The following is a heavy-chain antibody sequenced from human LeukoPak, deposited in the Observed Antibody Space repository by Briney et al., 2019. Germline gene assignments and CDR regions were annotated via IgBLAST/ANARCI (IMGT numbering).Heavy chain of an antibody. V-gene: IGHV7-4-1*02. J-gene: IGHJ4*02. CDR3: ARDRTLFDY. D-gene: IGHD1-14*01. CDR1: GYTFNNYN. Sequence: GASVKVSCKASGYTFNNYNIHWLRQAPGQGLEWMGWINTNTGNPTYAQGFTGRFVFSLDTSVSTAYLQISSLKTEDTAVYYCARDRTLFDYWGQGTLVTVSS. CDR2: INTNTGNP.